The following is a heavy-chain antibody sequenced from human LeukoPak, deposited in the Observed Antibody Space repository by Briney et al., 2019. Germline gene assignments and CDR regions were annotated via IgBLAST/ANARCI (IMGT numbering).Heavy chain of an antibody. D-gene: IGHD6-19*01. CDR2: VDYSGST. CDR1: GGSIGSYY. Sequence: PSETLSLTCTVSGGSIGSYYWTWIRQPPGKGLEWIGYVDYSGSTHYNPSLKSRITISVDTSRNQFSLKVNSVTAADTAVYYCVRERGVAGFDYWGQGALVTVSS. J-gene: IGHJ4*02. CDR3: VRERGVAGFDY. V-gene: IGHV4-59*13.